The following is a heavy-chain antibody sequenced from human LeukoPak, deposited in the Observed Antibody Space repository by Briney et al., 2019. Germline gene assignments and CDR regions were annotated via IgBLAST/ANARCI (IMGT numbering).Heavy chain of an antibody. D-gene: IGHD6-19*01. CDR2: ISGSGGST. J-gene: IGHJ4*02. V-gene: IGHV3-23*01. CDR3: AKDRGADSSGWYSRFDY. Sequence: GGSLRLSCAASGFTFSTSAMSWVRQAPGKGLEWVSAISGSGGSTYYADSVKGRFTISRDNSKNTLYLQMNSLRAEDTAVYYCAKDRGADSSGWYSRFDYWGQGTLVTVSS. CDR1: GFTFSTSA.